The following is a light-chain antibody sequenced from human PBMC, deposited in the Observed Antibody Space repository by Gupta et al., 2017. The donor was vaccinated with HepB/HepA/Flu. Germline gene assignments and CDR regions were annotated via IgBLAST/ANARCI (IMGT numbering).Light chain of an antibody. J-gene: IGKJ5*01. CDR3: QQRSNWPPFT. CDR2: DAA. Sequence: EIVLTQSPATLSLSPGERATLSCRASQSVSSYLAWYQQKPGQAPRLLIYDAANRATGIPARFSGSGCGTDFSLTISSREPEDFAVYYCQQRSNWPPFTFGQGTQVEIK. CDR1: QSVSSY. V-gene: IGKV3-11*01.